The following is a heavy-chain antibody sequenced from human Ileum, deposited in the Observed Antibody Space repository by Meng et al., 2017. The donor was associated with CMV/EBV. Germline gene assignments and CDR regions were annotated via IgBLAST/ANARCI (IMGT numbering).Heavy chain of an antibody. CDR1: GFTFSSYG. V-gene: IGHV3-30*02. Sequence: GESLKISCAASGFTFSSYGMHWVRQAPGKGLEWVAFIRYDGSNKYYADSVKGRFTISRDNAENSLYLQISGLRPEDTAIYYCANLWEEGYWGQGTLVTVSS. CDR3: ANLWEEGY. J-gene: IGHJ4*02. CDR2: IRYDGSNK. D-gene: IGHD1-26*01.